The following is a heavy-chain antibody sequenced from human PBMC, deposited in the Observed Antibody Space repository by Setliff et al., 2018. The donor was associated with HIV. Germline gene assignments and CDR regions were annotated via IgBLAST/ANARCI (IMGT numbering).Heavy chain of an antibody. CDR2: IKEDGSEK. CDR3: ARSGIPDIVVVVAATYRDY. J-gene: IGHJ4*02. CDR1: GFILSNYW. Sequence: GGSLRLSCAASGFILSNYWMSWVRQAPGKGLEWVANIKEDGSEKNYADSVKGRFTISRDNAKNSLYLQMNSLRTEDTALYYCARSGIPDIVVVVAATYRDYWGPGTLVTVSS. D-gene: IGHD2-15*01. V-gene: IGHV3-7*03.